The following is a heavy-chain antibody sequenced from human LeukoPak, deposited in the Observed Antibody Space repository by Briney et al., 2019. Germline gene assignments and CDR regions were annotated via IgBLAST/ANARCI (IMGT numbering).Heavy chain of an antibody. CDR3: AKGRGYCTGGSCYSDY. CDR1: GFTFSNYD. J-gene: IGHJ4*02. CDR2: ISGSDGST. D-gene: IGHD2-15*01. V-gene: IGHV3-23*01. Sequence: DPGGSLRLSCTASGFTFSNYDMSWVRQAPGKGLEWVSTISGSDGSTYYADSVKGRFTISRDNSKNTLYLQMNSLRVEDTAIYYCAKGRGYCTGGSCYSDYWGQRTLVTVSS.